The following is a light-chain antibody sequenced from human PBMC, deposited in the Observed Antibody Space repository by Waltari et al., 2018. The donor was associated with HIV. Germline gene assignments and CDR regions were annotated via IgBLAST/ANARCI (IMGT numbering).Light chain of an antibody. V-gene: IGKV1-5*03. CDR2: KSS. Sequence: DIQMTQSSSTLSASVGDRVTITCRASQSINNWLAWYQQKPGKAPKLLIYKSSTLESGVPSRFSGAGSGTEFTLTITSLQPEDFATYYCQQYSTYSRTFGQVTKVEIK. CDR3: QQYSTYSRT. CDR1: QSINNW. J-gene: IGKJ1*01.